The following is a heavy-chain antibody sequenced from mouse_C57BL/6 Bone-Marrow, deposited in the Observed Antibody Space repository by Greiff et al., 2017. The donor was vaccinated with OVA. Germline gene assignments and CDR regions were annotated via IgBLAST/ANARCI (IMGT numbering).Heavy chain of an antibody. CDR1: GYTFTSYW. CDR3: ASLGTLLWLSWFAY. D-gene: IGHD2-2*01. CDR2: IHPNSGST. Sequence: VKLQQPGAELVKPGASVKLSCKASGYTFTSYWMHWVKQRPGQGLEWIGMIHPNSGSTNYNEKFKSKATLTVDKSSSTAYMQLSSLTSEDSAVYYCASLGTLLWLSWFAYWGQGTLVTVSA. V-gene: IGHV1-64*01. J-gene: IGHJ3*01.